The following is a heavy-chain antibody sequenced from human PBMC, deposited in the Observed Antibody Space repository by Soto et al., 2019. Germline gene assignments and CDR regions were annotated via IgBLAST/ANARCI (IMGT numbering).Heavy chain of an antibody. J-gene: IGHJ4*02. V-gene: IGHV3-21*06. D-gene: IGHD2-21*01. CDR2: ITTESSFR. CDR1: GFTFSTYS. Sequence: GGSLRLSCVASGFTFSTYSMNWVRQAPGKGLEWVSDITTESSFRFYAESEKGRFTISRDDAKNSLYLQMNSLRAEDTGVYYCARDLGVALATLPLDVWGQGTLVTGSS. CDR3: ARDLGVALATLPLDV.